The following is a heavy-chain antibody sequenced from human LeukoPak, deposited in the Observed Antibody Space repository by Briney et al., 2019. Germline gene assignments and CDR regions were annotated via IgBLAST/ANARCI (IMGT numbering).Heavy chain of an antibody. CDR1: GFTFSSYG. J-gene: IGHJ4*02. CDR3: AKGWRVYDFSL. D-gene: IGHD3-3*01. Sequence: GGSLRLSCAASGFTFSSYGMHWVRQAPGKGLEWVAVIWYDGSNKYYADSVKGRFTISRDNSKNTLYLQMNSLRAEDTAVYYCAKGWRVYDFSLWGQGTLVTVSS. V-gene: IGHV3-33*06. CDR2: IWYDGSNK.